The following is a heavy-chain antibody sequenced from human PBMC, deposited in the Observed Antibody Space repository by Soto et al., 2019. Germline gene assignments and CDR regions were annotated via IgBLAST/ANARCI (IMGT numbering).Heavy chain of an antibody. CDR2: IKSKTDGGTT. CDR3: TTGLGVAAPGY. D-gene: IGHD6-19*01. CDR1: GFTFSNAW. Sequence: LGGSLRLSCAASGFTFSNAWMSWVRQAPGKGLEWVGRIKSKTDGGTTDYAAPVKGRFTISRDDSKNTLYLQMNSLKTEDTAVYYCTTGLGVAAPGYWGQGTLVTVSS. V-gene: IGHV3-15*01. J-gene: IGHJ4*02.